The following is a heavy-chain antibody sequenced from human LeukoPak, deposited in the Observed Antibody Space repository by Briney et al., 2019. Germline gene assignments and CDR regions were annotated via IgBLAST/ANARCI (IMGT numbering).Heavy chain of an antibody. V-gene: IGHV3-48*04. CDR3: AELGITMIGGV. D-gene: IGHD3-10*02. CDR2: ISSSGSTI. CDR1: GFSFSIYG. Sequence: GGSLRLSCAASGFSFSIYGMHWVRQAPGKGLEWVSYISSSGSTIYYADSVKGRFTISRDNAKNSLYLQMNSLRTEDTAVYYCAELGITMIGGVWGKGTTVTISS. J-gene: IGHJ6*04.